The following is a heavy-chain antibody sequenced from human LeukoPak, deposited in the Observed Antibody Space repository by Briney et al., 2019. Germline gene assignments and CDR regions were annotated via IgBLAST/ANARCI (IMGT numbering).Heavy chain of an antibody. D-gene: IGHD3-9*01. J-gene: IGHJ4*02. CDR1: GGSISRYS. Sequence: PSETLSLTCTVSGGSISRYSWSWIRQPPGKGLEWIAYIYYSGSTNYNPSLKSRVTISVDTSKNQFSLKLSSVTAADTAVYYCVRSSVLRYFDWGQGTLVTVSS. CDR2: IYYSGST. CDR3: VRSSVLRYFD. V-gene: IGHV4-59*12.